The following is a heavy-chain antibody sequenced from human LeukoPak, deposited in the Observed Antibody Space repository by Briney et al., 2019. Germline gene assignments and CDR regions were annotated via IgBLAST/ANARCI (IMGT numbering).Heavy chain of an antibody. V-gene: IGHV3-23*01. CDR3: ARHTSITLRPYYFDC. CDR2: ISGRGGST. J-gene: IGHJ4*02. CDR1: GFTFNTYA. Sequence: PGGSLRLSCAASGFTFNTYAMSWVRQAPGKGLEWVSGISGRGGSTDYADSVKGRFTLSRDNSKNTLSLQMNSLRAEDTALYYCARHTSITLRPYYFDCWGPGTLVTVS. D-gene: IGHD3-10*01.